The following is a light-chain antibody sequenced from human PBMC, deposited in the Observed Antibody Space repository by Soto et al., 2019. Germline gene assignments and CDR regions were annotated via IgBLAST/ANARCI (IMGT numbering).Light chain of an antibody. CDR2: RTT. CDR3: ATREDTLYGPV. J-gene: IGLJ3*02. V-gene: IGLV1-44*01. CDR1: SSNIGSNP. Sequence: QSVLTQPPSASGAPGQSVTISCSGSSSNIGSNPVQWYQQVPGTAPKLLIYRTTQRPSGVPDRFSGSQSGTSASLAITGLQSEDEADYHCATREDTLYGPVFGGGTRLTVL.